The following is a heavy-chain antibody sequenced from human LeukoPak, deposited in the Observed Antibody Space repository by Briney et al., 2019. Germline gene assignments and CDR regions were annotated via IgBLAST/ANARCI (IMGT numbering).Heavy chain of an antibody. V-gene: IGHV3-23*01. CDR2: MSGSGGST. CDR1: GFTFSTYS. Sequence: GGSLRLSCAASGFTFSTYSMTWVRQAPGKGLEWVSSMSGSGGSTYYADSVKGRFTISRDNSKNTLYLQMNNLRAEDTALYYCAKNQGQWLVPVDYWGQGTLVTVSS. J-gene: IGHJ4*02. D-gene: IGHD6-19*01. CDR3: AKNQGQWLVPVDY.